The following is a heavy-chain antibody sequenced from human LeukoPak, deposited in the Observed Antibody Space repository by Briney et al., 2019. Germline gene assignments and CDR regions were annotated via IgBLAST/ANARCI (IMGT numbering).Heavy chain of an antibody. CDR1: GGSISSYY. J-gene: IGHJ6*02. D-gene: IGHD2-2*01. CDR3: ARDQPYQLFPPYYYYYGMDV. V-gene: IGHV4-59*12. Sequence: SETLSLTCTVSGGSISSYYWSWIRQPPGKGLEWIGYIYYSGSTNYNPSLKSRVTISVDTSKNQFSLKLSSVTAADTAVYYCARDQPYQLFPPYYYYYGMDVWGQGTTVTVSS. CDR2: IYYSGST.